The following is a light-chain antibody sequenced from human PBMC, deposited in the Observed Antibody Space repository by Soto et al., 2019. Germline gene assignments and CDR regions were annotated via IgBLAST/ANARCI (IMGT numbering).Light chain of an antibody. V-gene: IGLV2-14*01. Sequence: ALTQPASVSGSPGQSITISCTGTSSDVGGYNYVSWYQQHPGKAPKLMIYDVSNRPSGVSNRFSGSKSGNTASLTISGLQAEDEADYYCSSYTSSSTPPYVFGTGTKVTVL. CDR2: DVS. CDR3: SSYTSSSTPPYV. J-gene: IGLJ1*01. CDR1: SSDVGGYNY.